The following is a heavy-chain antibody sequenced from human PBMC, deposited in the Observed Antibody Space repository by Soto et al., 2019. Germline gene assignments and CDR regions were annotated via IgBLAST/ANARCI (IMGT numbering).Heavy chain of an antibody. D-gene: IGHD3-16*01. CDR2: IIPLFGTT. CDR1: GGTFSTYT. V-gene: IGHV1-69*18. CDR3: ARRLDDRADEGFDV. Sequence: QVHLVQSGAEVRKPGSSVKVYCKTSGGTFSTYTISWVRQAPGQGLEWMGRIIPLFGTTRDAQNFQDRVTITAEESTSTTYMVLSSLRAEDTALYYCARRLDDRADEGFDVWGEGTAVTVSA. J-gene: IGHJ3*01.